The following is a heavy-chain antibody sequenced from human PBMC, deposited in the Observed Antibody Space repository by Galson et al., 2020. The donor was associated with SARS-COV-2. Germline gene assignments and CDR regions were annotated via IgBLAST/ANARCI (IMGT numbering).Heavy chain of an antibody. V-gene: IGHV3-11*01. CDR2: ISGDTYTI. CDR3: ARDDVAGN. CDR1: GFSFSDYY. J-gene: IGHJ4*02. Sequence: GGSLRLSCAASGFSFSDYYMAWIRQAPGKGLEWVSYISGDTYTIYYAESVKGRFTVSRDNAKNSLYLQMNSLRDDDTAVYYCARDDVAGNWGQGTLVTVSS. D-gene: IGHD5-12*01.